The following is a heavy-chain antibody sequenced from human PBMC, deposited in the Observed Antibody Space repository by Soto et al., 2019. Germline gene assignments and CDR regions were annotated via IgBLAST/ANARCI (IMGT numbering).Heavy chain of an antibody. J-gene: IGHJ6*03. Sequence: SETLSLTCTVSGGSISSYYWSWIRQPPGKGLEWIGYIYYSGSTNYNPSLKSRVTISVDTPKNQFSLKLSSVTAADTAVYYCARYFSSTSWPNYCYYYYYMDVWGKGTTVTVSS. D-gene: IGHD2-2*01. CDR1: GGSISSYY. V-gene: IGHV4-59*08. CDR3: ARYFSSTSWPNYCYYYYYMDV. CDR2: IYYSGST.